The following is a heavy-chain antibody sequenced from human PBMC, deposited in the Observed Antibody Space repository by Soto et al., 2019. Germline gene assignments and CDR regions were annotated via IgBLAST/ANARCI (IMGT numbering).Heavy chain of an antibody. D-gene: IGHD6-19*01. CDR3: AREVAGTMSDAFDI. CDR2: ISAYNGNT. J-gene: IGHJ3*02. V-gene: IGHV1-18*01. Sequence: SLKLSWKAACYAFTSDGISWVRQAPGQGLEWMGWISAYNGNTNYAQKLQGRVTMTTDTSTSTAYMELRSLRSDDTAVYYCAREVAGTMSDAFDIWGQGTMVTV. CDR1: CYAFTSDG.